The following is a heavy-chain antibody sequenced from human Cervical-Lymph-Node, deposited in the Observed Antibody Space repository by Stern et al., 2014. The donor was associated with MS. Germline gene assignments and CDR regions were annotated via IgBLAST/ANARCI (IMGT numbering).Heavy chain of an antibody. CDR3: TRGGDSLWFGESY. CDR1: GYIFTTYG. D-gene: IGHD3-10*01. CDR2: ISTYIGNI. V-gene: IGHV1-18*01. J-gene: IGHJ4*02. Sequence: VQLVQSGAEVKKPGASVKVSCKASGYIFTTYGISWVRQAPGQGLEWMGWISTYIGNINYAQNFQGRVTMTTDTSTGTAYMELRSLRSDDTAVYYCTRGGDSLWFGESYWGQGTLVTVSS.